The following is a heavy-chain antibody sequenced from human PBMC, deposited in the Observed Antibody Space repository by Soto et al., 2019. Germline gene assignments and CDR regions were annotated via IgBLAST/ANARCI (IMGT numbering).Heavy chain of an antibody. CDR2: IRAYNGNT. CDR1: GYTFTSYG. Sequence: QVQLVQSGAEVKKPGASVKVSCKASGYTFTSYGISWVRQAPGQGLEWMGWIRAYNGNTNYAQKLQGRVTMTTDTSTSTAYMELRSLRSDDTAVYYCARGVYCSSTSCYLPNWFDPWGQGTLVTVSS. V-gene: IGHV1-18*01. D-gene: IGHD2-2*01. J-gene: IGHJ5*02. CDR3: ARGVYCSSTSCYLPNWFDP.